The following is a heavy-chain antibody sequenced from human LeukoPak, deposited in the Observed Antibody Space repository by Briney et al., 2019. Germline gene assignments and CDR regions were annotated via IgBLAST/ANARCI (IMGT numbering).Heavy chain of an antibody. D-gene: IGHD3-22*01. CDR1: GGSISSYY. Sequence: PPETLSLTCTVSGGSISSYYWSWIRQPPGKGLEWIGYIYYSGSTNYNPSLKSRVTISVDTSKNQFSLKLSSVTAADTAVYYCARGAYYYDSSGYYYGRYFDLWGRGTLVTVPS. V-gene: IGHV4-59*01. CDR3: ARGAYYYDSSGYYYGRYFDL. J-gene: IGHJ2*01. CDR2: IYYSGST.